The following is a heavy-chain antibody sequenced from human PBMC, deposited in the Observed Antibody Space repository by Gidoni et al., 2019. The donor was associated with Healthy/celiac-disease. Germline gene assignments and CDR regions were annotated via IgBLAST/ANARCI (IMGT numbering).Heavy chain of an antibody. D-gene: IGHD2-2*01. V-gene: IGHV3-21*01. Sequence: EVQLVESGGGLVKPGGSLRLSCAASGFTFSSYSMNWVRQAPGKGLEWVSSISSSSSHIYYADSVKGRFTISRDNAKNSLYLQMNSLRAEDTAVYYCAREEGYGSKAYYGMDVWGQGTTVTVSS. CDR2: ISSSSSHI. CDR3: AREEGYGSKAYYGMDV. CDR1: GFTFSSYS. J-gene: IGHJ6*02.